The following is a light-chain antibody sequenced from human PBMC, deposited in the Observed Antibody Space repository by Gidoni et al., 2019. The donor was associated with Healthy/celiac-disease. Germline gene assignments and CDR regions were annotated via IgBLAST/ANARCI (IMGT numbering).Light chain of an antibody. J-gene: IGLJ2*01. CDR2: DVS. Sequence: QSALTQPASVSGSPGQSITISCTGTSSDVGGYNYVSWYQQHPGKAPKLMIYDVSNRPSGVSNRFSGSKSGNTASLTISGHQAEDEADYYCSSYRSSSTPVVFGGGTKLTVL. V-gene: IGLV2-14*03. CDR1: SSDVGGYNY. CDR3: SSYRSSSTPVV.